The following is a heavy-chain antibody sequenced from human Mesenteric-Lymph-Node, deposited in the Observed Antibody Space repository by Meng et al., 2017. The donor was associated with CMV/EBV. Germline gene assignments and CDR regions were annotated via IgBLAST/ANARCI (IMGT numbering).Heavy chain of an antibody. D-gene: IGHD2-15*01. CDR3: ARGAIGYCSGGSCYHFDY. CDR1: TFTRYH. Sequence: TFTRYHMHWVRQAPGQGLEWMGIINPSGGSTSYAQKFQGRVTMTRDTSTSTVYMELSSLRSEDTAVYYCARGAIGYCSGGSCYHFDYWGQGTLVTVSS. J-gene: IGHJ4*02. CDR2: INPSGGST. V-gene: IGHV1-46*01.